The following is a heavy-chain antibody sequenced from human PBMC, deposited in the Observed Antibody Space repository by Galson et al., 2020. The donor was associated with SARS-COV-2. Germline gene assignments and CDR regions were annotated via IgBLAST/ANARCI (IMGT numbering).Heavy chain of an antibody. J-gene: IGHJ6*02. CDR2: INPNTRGP. D-gene: IGHD4-17*01. CDR3: ARAVQSPDYYYYYNLDV. CDR1: GYTFTGHY. Sequence: ASVKVSCNPSGYTFTGHYMHWVRQAPGQGLEWMAWINPNTRGPQYAQQFQGRVTMTRDTSISTAYMELSRLRSDDTAIYYCARAVQSPDYYYYYNLDVWGQGTTVTVSS. V-gene: IGHV1-2*02.